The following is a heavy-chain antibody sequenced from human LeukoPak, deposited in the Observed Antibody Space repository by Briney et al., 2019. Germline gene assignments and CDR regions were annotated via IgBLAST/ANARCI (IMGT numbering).Heavy chain of an antibody. D-gene: IGHD6-13*01. CDR3: ARESSRIAAATTSFDY. Sequence: PGGSLRLSCAASGFTFSDYYMSWIRQAPGKGLEWVSYISSSGSTIYYADSVKGRFTISRDNAKNSLYLQMNSLRAEDTAVYYCARESSRIAAATTSFDYWGQGTLVTVSS. CDR2: ISSSGSTI. J-gene: IGHJ4*02. CDR1: GFTFSDYY. V-gene: IGHV3-11*01.